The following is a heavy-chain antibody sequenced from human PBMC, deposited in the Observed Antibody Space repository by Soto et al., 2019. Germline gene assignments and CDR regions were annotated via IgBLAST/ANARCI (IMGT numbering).Heavy chain of an antibody. CDR2: ISYDGDNE. Sequence: QVQLVESGGGVVQPGRSLRLSCAASGFTFSNYGMHWVRQAPGKGLEWVAIISYDGDNEYYADSVRGRFTISRDNSKNXRXLXXSSLRHEDTAVYYCAKDGGPVYCNSPGCSAKHFDYWGQGTLVTVSS. CDR3: AKDGGPVYCNSPGCSAKHFDY. J-gene: IGHJ4*02. D-gene: IGHD2-2*01. V-gene: IGHV3-30*18. CDR1: GFTFSNYG.